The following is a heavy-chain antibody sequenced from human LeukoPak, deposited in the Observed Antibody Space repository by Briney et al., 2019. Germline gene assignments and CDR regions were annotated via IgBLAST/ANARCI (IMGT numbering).Heavy chain of an antibody. D-gene: IGHD2-15*01. CDR3: ARGRRVRGPYYYYMDV. V-gene: IGHV4-34*01. J-gene: IGHJ6*03. CDR2: INHSGST. CDR1: GGSFSGYY. Sequence: SETLSLTCAVYGGSFSGYYWSWIRQPPGKGLEWIGEINHSGSTNYNPSLKSRVTISVDTYKNQFSLKLSSVTAADTAVYYCARGRRVRGPYYYYMDVWGKGTTVTVSS.